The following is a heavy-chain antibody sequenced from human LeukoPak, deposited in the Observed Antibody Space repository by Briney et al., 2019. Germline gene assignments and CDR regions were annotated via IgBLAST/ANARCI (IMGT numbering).Heavy chain of an antibody. Sequence: SETLSLTCAVSGGSISTYYWTWIRQPPGKGLEWIGYIYYSGSTYYNPSLKSRVTISVDTSKNQFSLKLSSVTAADTAVYYCARSYDSSGYYYYGMDVWGQGTTVTVSS. CDR1: GGSISTYY. CDR3: ARSYDSSGYYYYGMDV. CDR2: IYYSGST. V-gene: IGHV4-59*06. J-gene: IGHJ6*02. D-gene: IGHD3-22*01.